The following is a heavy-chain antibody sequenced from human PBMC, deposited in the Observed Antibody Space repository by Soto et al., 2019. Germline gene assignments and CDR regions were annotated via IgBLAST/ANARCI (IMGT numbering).Heavy chain of an antibody. CDR1: GFTFSDYY. Sequence: QVQLVESGGDLVKPGGSLRLDCAASGFTFSDYYMSWIRQAPGKGLEWVSSITSSGSTTYYTDSVKGRFTISRDNAKNFLSLQMNSLRAEDTAVYYCARERYSYGPYYFDYWGQGPLVTVSS. CDR2: ITSSGSTT. D-gene: IGHD5-18*01. J-gene: IGHJ4*02. CDR3: ARERYSYGPYYFDY. V-gene: IGHV3-11*01.